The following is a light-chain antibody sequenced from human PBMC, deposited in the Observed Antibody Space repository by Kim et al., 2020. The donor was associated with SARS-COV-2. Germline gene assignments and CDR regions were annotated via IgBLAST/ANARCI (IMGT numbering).Light chain of an antibody. CDR2: QDI. CDR1: GLGDRY. Sequence: SPGQTAIITCSGDGLGDRYTFWLQQKPGHSPVLVIYQDIKRTPGIPERFSGSNSGNTATLTISGTQAMDEADYYWQTWDSGTAVVFGGGTQLTVL. CDR3: QTWDSGTAVV. J-gene: IGLJ3*02. V-gene: IGLV3-1*01.